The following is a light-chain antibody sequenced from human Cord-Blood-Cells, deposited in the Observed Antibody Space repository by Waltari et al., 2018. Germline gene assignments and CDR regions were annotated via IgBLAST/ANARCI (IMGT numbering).Light chain of an antibody. CDR2: GKN. Sequence: SSELTQDPAVSVALGQTVRITCQGDSLRSYYASWYQQKPGQAPVLVIYGKNNRRSGIPDRFSGSSSGNTASLTITGAQAEEEADYYRNSRDSSGNHYVFGTGTKVTVL. V-gene: IGLV3-19*01. CDR1: SLRSYY. J-gene: IGLJ1*01. CDR3: NSRDSSGNHYV.